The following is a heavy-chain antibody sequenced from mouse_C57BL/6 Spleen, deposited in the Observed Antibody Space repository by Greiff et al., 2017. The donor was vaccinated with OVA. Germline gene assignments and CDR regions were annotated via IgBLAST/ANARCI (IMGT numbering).Heavy chain of an antibody. V-gene: IGHV1-62-2*01. CDR1: GYTFTEYT. CDR3: ARHEEVYYDDVPFAY. CDR2: FYPGSGSI. Sequence: QVQLQQSGAELVKPGASVKLSCKASGYTFTEYTINWVKQRSGQGLEWIGRFYPGSGSIKYNEKFKDKATLTADKSSSTFYMEFSSLTSDDSAVYFCARHEEVYYDDVPFAYWGQGTLVTVSA. J-gene: IGHJ3*01. D-gene: IGHD2-4*01.